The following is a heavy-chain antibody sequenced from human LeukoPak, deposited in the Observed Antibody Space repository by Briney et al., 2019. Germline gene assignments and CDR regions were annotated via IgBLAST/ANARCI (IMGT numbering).Heavy chain of an antibody. CDR3: ARGASNAPTDY. J-gene: IGHJ4*02. CDR2: ISSSSSYI. V-gene: IGHV3-21*01. CDR1: GFTFSSYA. Sequence: PGGSLRLSCAASGFTFSSYAMSWVRQAPGKGLEWVSSISSSSSYIYYADSVKGRFTISRDNAKNSLYLQMNSLRAEDTAVYYCARGASNAPTDYWGQGTLVTVSS. D-gene: IGHD1-1*01.